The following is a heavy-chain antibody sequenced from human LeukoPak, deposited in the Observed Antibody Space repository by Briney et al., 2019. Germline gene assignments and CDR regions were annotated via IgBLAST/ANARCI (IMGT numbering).Heavy chain of an antibody. V-gene: IGHV3-33*01. J-gene: IGHJ4*02. Sequence: GGSLRLSCAASGFTFSSYGMHWVRQAPGKGLEWVAVIWYDGSNKYYADSVKGRFTISRDNSKNTLYLQMNSLRAEDTAVYYGARDSSSGRIDYWAREPWSPSPQ. CDR1: GFTFSSYG. D-gene: IGHD6-13*01. CDR3: ARDSSSGRIDY. CDR2: IWYDGSNK.